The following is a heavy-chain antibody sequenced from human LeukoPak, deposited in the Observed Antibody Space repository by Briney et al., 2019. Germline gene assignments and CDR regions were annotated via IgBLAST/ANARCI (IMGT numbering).Heavy chain of an antibody. CDR2: ISSSGSTI. Sequence: TAGGSLRLSCAASGFTFSDYYMSWIRQAPGKGLEWVSYISSSGSTIYYADSVKGRFTISRDNAKNSLYLQMNSLRAEDTAVYYCARIPLGLGYYFDYWGQGTLVTASS. J-gene: IGHJ4*02. CDR3: ARIPLGLGYYFDY. V-gene: IGHV3-11*01. D-gene: IGHD3-16*01. CDR1: GFTFSDYY.